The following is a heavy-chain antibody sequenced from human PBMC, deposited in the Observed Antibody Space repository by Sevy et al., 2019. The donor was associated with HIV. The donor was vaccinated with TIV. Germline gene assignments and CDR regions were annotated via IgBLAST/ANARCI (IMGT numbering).Heavy chain of an antibody. CDR2: LKSDVYGGTV. CDR1: GFTFGGYC. Sequence: GGSLRLSCTASGFTFGGYCMSWVRQAPGKGLEWVAFLKSDVYGGTVDHAASVRGRFVISRDDSKTIAYLQMNDLKTEDKGVYYCTRWKAAQSIFDYWGQGALVTVSS. CDR3: TRWKAAQSIFDY. J-gene: IGHJ4*02. V-gene: IGHV3-49*04. D-gene: IGHD6-13*01.